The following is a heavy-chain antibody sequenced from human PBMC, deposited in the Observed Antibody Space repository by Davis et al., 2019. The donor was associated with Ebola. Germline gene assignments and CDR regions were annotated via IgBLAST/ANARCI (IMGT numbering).Heavy chain of an antibody. V-gene: IGHV5-51*01. CDR2: IYPGDSDT. D-gene: IGHD6-6*01. CDR1: GYSFINYW. CDR3: ARGAAARSFDY. J-gene: IGHJ4*02. Sequence: PGGSLRLSCKGSGYSFINYWIGWVRQMPGKGLEWMGIIYPGDSDTRYSPSFQGQVTISADKSISTAYLQWSSLKASDTAMYYCARGAAARSFDYWGQGTLVTVSS.